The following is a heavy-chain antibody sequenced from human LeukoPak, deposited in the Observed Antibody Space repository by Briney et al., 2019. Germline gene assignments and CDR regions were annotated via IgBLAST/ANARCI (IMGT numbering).Heavy chain of an antibody. D-gene: IGHD3-10*01. Sequence: GGSLRLSCAASGFTVSNNYMSWVRQAPGKGLEWVSVLYIDGNTYYADSVRGRFTISRDNSKNTLYLQMNSLRDEDTAVYYCARVPGWYYGSGSYYYWGQGTLVTVSS. CDR1: GFTVSNNY. J-gene: IGHJ4*02. V-gene: IGHV3-53*05. CDR3: ARVPGWYYGSGSYYY. CDR2: LYIDGNT.